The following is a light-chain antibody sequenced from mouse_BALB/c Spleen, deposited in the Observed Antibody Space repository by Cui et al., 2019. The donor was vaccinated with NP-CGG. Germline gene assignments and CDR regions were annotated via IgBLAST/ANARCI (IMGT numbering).Light chain of an antibody. CDR2: GTN. J-gene: IGLJ1*01. Sequence: QAVVTRESALTTSPGETVTLTCRSSIGAVTTSNYANWVQEKPDHLFTGLIGGTNNRAPGVPARFSGSLIGDKAALTITGAQIEDEAIYFCALWYSNHWVFGGGTKLTVL. CDR3: ALWYSNHWV. V-gene: IGLV1*01. CDR1: IGAVTTSNY.